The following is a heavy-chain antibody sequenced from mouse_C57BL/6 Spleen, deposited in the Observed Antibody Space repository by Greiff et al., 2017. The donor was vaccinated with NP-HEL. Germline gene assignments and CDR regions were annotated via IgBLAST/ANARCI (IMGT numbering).Heavy chain of an antibody. CDR3: ARSYYDYDGYFDY. D-gene: IGHD2-4*01. J-gene: IGHJ2*01. CDR1: GYAFSSYW. V-gene: IGHV1-80*01. CDR2: IYPGDGDT. Sequence: VHLVESGAELVKPGASVKISCKASGYAFSSYWMNWVKQRPGKGLEWIGQIYPGDGDTNYNGKFKGKATLTADKSSSTAYMQLSSLTSEDSAVYFCARSYYDYDGYFDYWGQGTTLTVSS.